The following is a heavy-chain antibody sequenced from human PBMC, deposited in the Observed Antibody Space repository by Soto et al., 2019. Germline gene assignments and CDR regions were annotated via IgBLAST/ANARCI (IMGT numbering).Heavy chain of an antibody. D-gene: IGHD5-12*01. CDR3: ARGYSRQPREY. J-gene: IGHJ4*02. CDR2: LNPVGGGA. Sequence: QVQLVQSGAKVKKPGASVKVSCKASGYSFTSYYLHWVRQAPGQGLEWMGVLNPVGGGATYAQKFQGRVTMTRDTSTPTVYMELSSLRSEDTAMYYCARGYSRQPREYWGQGTLVTVSS. V-gene: IGHV1-46*01. CDR1: GYSFTSYY.